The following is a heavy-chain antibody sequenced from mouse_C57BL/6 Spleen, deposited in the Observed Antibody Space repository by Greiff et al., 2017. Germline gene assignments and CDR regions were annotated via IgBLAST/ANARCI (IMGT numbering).Heavy chain of an antibody. CDR3: AKNGKGPDEGFAY. CDR2: IWRGGST. CDR1: GFSLTSYG. V-gene: IGHV2-5*01. Sequence: QVQLKESGPGLVQPSQSLSITCTVSGFSLTSYGVHWVRQSPGKGLEWLGVIWRGGSTDYNAAFMSRLSITKDNSKSQVFFKMNSLQADDTAIYYWAKNGKGPDEGFAYWGQGTLVTVSA. D-gene: IGHD3-3*01. J-gene: IGHJ3*01.